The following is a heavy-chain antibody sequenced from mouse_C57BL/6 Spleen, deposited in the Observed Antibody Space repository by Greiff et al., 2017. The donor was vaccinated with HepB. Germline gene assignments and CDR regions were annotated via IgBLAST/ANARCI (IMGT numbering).Heavy chain of an antibody. CDR3: ARGITTVVAKVYWYFDV. CDR2: IDPNSGGT. V-gene: IGHV1-72*01. CDR1: GYTFTSYW. J-gene: IGHJ1*03. Sequence: QVQLKQPGAELVKPGASVKLSCKASGYTFTSYWMHWVKQRPGRGLEWIGRIDPNSGGTKYNEKFKSKATLTVDKPSSTAYMQLSSLTSEDSAVYYCARGITTVVAKVYWYFDVWGTGTTVTVSS. D-gene: IGHD1-1*01.